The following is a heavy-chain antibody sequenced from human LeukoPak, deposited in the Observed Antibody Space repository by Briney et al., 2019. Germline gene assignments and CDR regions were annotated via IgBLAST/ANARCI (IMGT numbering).Heavy chain of an antibody. CDR3: ARDAGYGGNSDY. D-gene: IGHD4-23*01. Sequence: GGSLRLSCAASGFTFNMYWMTWVRQAPGKGLESVAYINKDGSDKYYVDSVKGRFTVSRDNAKNSLYLQMNSLRAEDTAAYYCARDAGYGGNSDYWGQGALVTVSS. J-gene: IGHJ4*02. CDR1: GFTFNMYW. V-gene: IGHV3-7*01. CDR2: INKDGSDK.